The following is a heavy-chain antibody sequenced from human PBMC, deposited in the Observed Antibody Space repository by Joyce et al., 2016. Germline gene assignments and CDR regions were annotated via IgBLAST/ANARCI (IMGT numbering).Heavy chain of an antibody. D-gene: IGHD4-17*01. Sequence: EVQLVESGGGLVKPGGSLRLSCASSGFTFTTAWMNWVRQAQGKGLEWVCRFKSKTDGGTIDYSAPVKGRFTISRDDSKNTFYLQMNSLKIEDTAVYYCTTDQGGGEYGDHVSVNWGQGTLVTVSS. CDR2: FKSKTDGGTI. CDR1: GFTFTTAW. CDR3: TTDQGGGEYGDHVSVN. J-gene: IGHJ4*02. V-gene: IGHV3-15*07.